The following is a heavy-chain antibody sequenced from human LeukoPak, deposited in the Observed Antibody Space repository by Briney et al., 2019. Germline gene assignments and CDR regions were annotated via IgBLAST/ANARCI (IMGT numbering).Heavy chain of an antibody. CDR2: IKSKTDGGTA. CDR1: GSTFISAW. J-gene: IGHJ4*02. Sequence: GGSLRLSCTASGSTFISAWMNWVRQAPGKGLEWGGRIKSKTDGGTAEHAAPVKGRFIISRDDSKNTLYLQMNSLNSDDTGVYYCATALRGVGFWGQGTLVTVPS. D-gene: IGHD3-3*01. CDR3: ATALRGVGF. V-gene: IGHV3-15*01.